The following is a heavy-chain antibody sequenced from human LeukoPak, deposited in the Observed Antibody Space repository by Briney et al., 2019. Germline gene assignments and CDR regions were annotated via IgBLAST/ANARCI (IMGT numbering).Heavy chain of an antibody. CDR1: GGSISSYY. CDR2: IYYSGST. Sequence: RTSETLSLTCTVSGGSISSYYWSWIRQPPGKGLEWIGYIYYSGSTNYNPSLKSRVTISVDTSKNQFSLKLSSVTAADTAVYYCARRFEWYFDYWGQGTLVTVSS. CDR3: ARRFEWYFDY. J-gene: IGHJ4*02. D-gene: IGHD2-8*01. V-gene: IGHV4-59*08.